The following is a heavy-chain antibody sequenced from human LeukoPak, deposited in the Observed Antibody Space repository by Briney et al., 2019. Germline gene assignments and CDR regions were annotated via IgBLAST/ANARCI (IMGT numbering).Heavy chain of an antibody. J-gene: IGHJ6*02. CDR2: IHYTGKA. CDR3: ARFGPYYDMDV. D-gene: IGHD3/OR15-3a*01. CDR1: GGSISGNY. V-gene: IGHV4-59*01. Sequence: SETLSLTCTVSGGSISGNYWTWTRQSPGKGLEWIGQIHYTGKADYNPSLRSRITISADTSKNQMFLKVSSVTAADTAVYYCARFGPYYDMDVWGQGTTVTVSS.